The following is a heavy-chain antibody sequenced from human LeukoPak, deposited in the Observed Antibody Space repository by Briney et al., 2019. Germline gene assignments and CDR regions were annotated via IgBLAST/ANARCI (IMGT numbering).Heavy chain of an antibody. CDR1: GYSIGSGDY. J-gene: IGHJ4*02. V-gene: IGHV4-38-2*02. CDR3: ARGGSSWFFDY. Sequence: SETLSLTCTVSGYSIGSGDYWGWIRQPPGKGLEWIGSIYHSGSTYYNPSLKSRVTISVDTSKNQFSLKLSSVTAADTAVFYCARGGSSWFFDYWGQGTLVTVSS. D-gene: IGHD6-13*01. CDR2: IYHSGST.